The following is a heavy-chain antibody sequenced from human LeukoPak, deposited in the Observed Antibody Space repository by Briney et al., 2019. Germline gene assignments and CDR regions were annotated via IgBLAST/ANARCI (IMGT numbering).Heavy chain of an antibody. V-gene: IGHV4-34*01. CDR1: GGSFSGYY. D-gene: IGHD2-2*01. CDR2: INHSGST. Sequence: SETLSLTRAVYGGSFSGYYWSWIRQPPGKGLEWIGEINHSGSTNYNPSLKSRVTISVDTSKNQFSLKLSSVTAADTAVYYCARDIVVVPAAIRGRWFDPWGQGTLVTVSS. CDR3: ARDIVVVPAAIRGRWFDP. J-gene: IGHJ5*02.